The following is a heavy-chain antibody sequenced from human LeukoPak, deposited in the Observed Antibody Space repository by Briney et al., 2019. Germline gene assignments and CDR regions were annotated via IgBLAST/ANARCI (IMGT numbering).Heavy chain of an antibody. Sequence: PGGSLRLSCAASGFTFSRSNMNWVRQAPGKGLEWVSSITTSSSYIYYADSVKGRFTISRDNAKNSLYLQMDSLRGEDTALYYCAKDLSYDGGNSIFDYWGQGTLVTVSS. J-gene: IGHJ4*02. V-gene: IGHV3-21*04. D-gene: IGHD4-23*01. CDR3: AKDLSYDGGNSIFDY. CDR2: ITTSSSYI. CDR1: GFTFSRSN.